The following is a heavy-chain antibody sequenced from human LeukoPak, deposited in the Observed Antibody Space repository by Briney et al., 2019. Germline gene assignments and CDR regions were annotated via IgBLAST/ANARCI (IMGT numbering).Heavy chain of an antibody. CDR2: IYSGGST. J-gene: IGHJ3*02. Sequence: GGSLRLSCAASGFTVSSNYMSWVRQAPGKGLEWVSVIYSGGSTYYADSVKGRFTISRDNSKNTLYLQMNSLRAEDTAVYYCARRFAPSRNDAFDIWGQGTMVTVSS. CDR3: ARRFAPSRNDAFDI. D-gene: IGHD3-10*01. V-gene: IGHV3-66*01. CDR1: GFTVSSNY.